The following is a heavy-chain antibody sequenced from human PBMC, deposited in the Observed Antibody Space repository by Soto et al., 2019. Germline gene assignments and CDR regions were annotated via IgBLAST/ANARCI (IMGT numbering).Heavy chain of an antibody. CDR1: GYTFTSYG. CDR2: ISAYNGNT. CDR3: ARQGEDTPITMVRGATGYYYYYYMDV. Sequence: ASVKVSCKASGYTFTSYGISWVRQAPGQGLEWMGWISAYNGNTNYAQKLQGRVTMTTDTSTSTAYMELRSLRSDDTAVYYCARQGEDTPITMVRGATGYYYYYYMDVWGKGTTVTVSS. D-gene: IGHD3-10*01. J-gene: IGHJ6*03. V-gene: IGHV1-18*01.